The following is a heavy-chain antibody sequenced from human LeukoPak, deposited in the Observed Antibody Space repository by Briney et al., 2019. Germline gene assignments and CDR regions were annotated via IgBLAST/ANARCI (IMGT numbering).Heavy chain of an antibody. CDR1: GGSISGYY. CDR2: IYYSGST. Sequence: PSETLSLTCTVSGGSISGYYWSWIRQPPGKGLEWIGYIYYSGSTNYNPSLKSRVTISVDTSKNQFSLKLSSVTAADTAVYYCARDRGTLGFDPWGQGTLVTVSS. J-gene: IGHJ5*02. D-gene: IGHD3-10*01. CDR3: ARDRGTLGFDP. V-gene: IGHV4-59*12.